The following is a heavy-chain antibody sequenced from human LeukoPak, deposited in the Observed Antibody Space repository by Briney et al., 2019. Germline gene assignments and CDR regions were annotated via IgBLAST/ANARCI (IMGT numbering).Heavy chain of an antibody. D-gene: IGHD3-16*01. J-gene: IGHJ5*02. CDR1: GYTFTSYA. CDR2: INTNTGNP. CDR3: AREQFGAQAINWFDP. Sequence: ASVKVSCKASGYTFTSYAMNWVRQAPGQGLEWMGWINTNTGNPTYAQGFTGRFVFSLDTSVSTAYPQISSLKAEDTAVYCCAREQFGAQAINWFDPWGQGTLVTVSS. V-gene: IGHV7-4-1*02.